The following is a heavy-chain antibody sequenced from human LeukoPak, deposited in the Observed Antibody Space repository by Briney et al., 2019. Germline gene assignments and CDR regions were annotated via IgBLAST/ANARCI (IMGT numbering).Heavy chain of an antibody. Sequence: PSETLSLTCTVSGGSISSDYWSWIRQPPGKGLEWIGYIYYGGSTNYNPSLKSRVTISVDTSKNQFSLKLSSVTAADTAVYYCARDIYGSANDAFDIWGQGTMVTVSS. CDR1: GGSISSDY. V-gene: IGHV4-59*13. CDR3: ARDIYGSANDAFDI. CDR2: IYYGGST. D-gene: IGHD3-10*01. J-gene: IGHJ3*02.